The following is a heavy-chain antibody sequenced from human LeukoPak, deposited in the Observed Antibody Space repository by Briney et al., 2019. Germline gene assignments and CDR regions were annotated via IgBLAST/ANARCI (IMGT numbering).Heavy chain of an antibody. V-gene: IGHV3-30-3*01. J-gene: IGHJ4*02. D-gene: IGHD3-3*01. CDR2: ISYDGSNK. CDR3: ARDLSVDYDFWSYFDY. CDR1: GFTFSSYA. Sequence: PGGSLRLSCAASGFTFSSYAMHWVRQAPGKGLEWVAVISYDGSNKYYADSVKGRFTISRDNSKNTLYLQMNSLRAEDTAVYYCARDLSVDYDFWSYFDYWGQGTLVTVSS.